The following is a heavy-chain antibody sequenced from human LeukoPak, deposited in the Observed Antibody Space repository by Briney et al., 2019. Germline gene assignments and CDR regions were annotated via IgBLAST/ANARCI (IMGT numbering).Heavy chain of an antibody. V-gene: IGHV3-48*02. CDR3: VRDWYFDL. J-gene: IGHJ2*01. Sequence: VGSLRLSCAASGFTFSGYSMNWVRQAPGKGLEWVSYVSSGSNIIYYAESVKGRFTISRDNAKNSLYLQMNSLRDEATAVYYCVRDWYFDLWGRGTRVTVSS. CDR1: GFTFSGYS. CDR2: VSSGSNII.